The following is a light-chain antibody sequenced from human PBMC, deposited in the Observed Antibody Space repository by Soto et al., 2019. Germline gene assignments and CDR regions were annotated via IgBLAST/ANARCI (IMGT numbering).Light chain of an antibody. Sequence: EIVMTQSPATLSVSPGERATLSCRASQSASRNLAWYQQKPGQAPRLLIYGASTRATGIPATFSGSGSGTEFPLTLSSLQSEDFAVYYCQQYNKWPLTFGGGTKVELK. V-gene: IGKV3-15*01. J-gene: IGKJ4*01. CDR1: QSASRN. CDR3: QQYNKWPLT. CDR2: GAS.